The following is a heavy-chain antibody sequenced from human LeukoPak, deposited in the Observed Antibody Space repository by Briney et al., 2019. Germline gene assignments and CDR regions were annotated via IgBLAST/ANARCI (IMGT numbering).Heavy chain of an antibody. CDR1: GFTFSNAW. Sequence: PGGSLRLSCAASGFTFSNAWMSWVRQAPGKGLEWVGRIKSKTDGGTTDYAAPVKGRFTISRDDSKNTLYLQMNSLKTEDTAVYYCTTDRRVLLWFGDLDKEYYFDYWGQGTLVTVSS. D-gene: IGHD3-10*01. CDR3: TTDRRVLLWFGDLDKEYYFDY. CDR2: IKSKTDGGTT. J-gene: IGHJ4*02. V-gene: IGHV3-15*01.